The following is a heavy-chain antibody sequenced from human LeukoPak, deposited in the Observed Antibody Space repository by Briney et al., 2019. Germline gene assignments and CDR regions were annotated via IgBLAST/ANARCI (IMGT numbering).Heavy chain of an antibody. V-gene: IGHV4-34*01. CDR2: INHSGST. D-gene: IGHD3-10*01. CDR3: ARVKITMVRGVIITGYYYYGMDV. CDR1: GGSFSGYY. J-gene: IGHJ6*04. Sequence: PSETLSLTCAVYGGSFSGYYWSWVRQPPGKGLEWMAEINHSGSTNYNPSLKSRVTISLETSKNQFSLKLSSVTAADTAVYYCARVKITMVRGVIITGYYYYGMDVWDKGTTVTVSS.